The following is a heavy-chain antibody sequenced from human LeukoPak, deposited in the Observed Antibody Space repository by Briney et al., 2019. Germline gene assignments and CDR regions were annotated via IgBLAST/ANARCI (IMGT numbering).Heavy chain of an antibody. CDR2: IRYDGSNK. CDR1: GFTFSSYG. Sequence: GGSLRLSCAASGFTFSSYGMHWVRQAPGKGLEWVAFIRYDGSNKYYADSVKGRFTISRDNSKSTLYLQMNSLRAEDTAVYYCAKESLPIWFGDPEVIPYFDYWGQGTLVTVSS. V-gene: IGHV3-30*02. CDR3: AKESLPIWFGDPEVIPYFDY. J-gene: IGHJ4*02. D-gene: IGHD3-10*01.